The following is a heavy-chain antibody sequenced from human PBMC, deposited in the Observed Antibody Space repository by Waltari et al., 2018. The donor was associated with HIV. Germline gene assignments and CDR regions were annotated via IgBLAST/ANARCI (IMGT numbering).Heavy chain of an antibody. Sequence: QLHLQESGPGLVKPSETLALTCTVSGGSITRNDFYWAWIRQPPGKGLEWIGLMYNSVTTDYTPSLKSRVSMSRDTSKNRFSLRLHSVTAADTAIYYCARRGDGFNQHARLDHWGPGTLVTVSS. D-gene: IGHD2-2*01. CDR2: MYNSVTT. J-gene: IGHJ4*02. V-gene: IGHV4-39*01. CDR3: ARRGDGFNQHARLDH. CDR1: GGSITRNDFY.